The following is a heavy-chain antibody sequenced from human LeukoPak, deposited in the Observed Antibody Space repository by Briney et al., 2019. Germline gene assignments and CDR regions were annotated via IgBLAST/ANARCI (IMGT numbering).Heavy chain of an antibody. V-gene: IGHV3-23*01. CDR1: RFTFSSYW. CDR3: AKAPYYDSSGYYPS. Sequence: PGGSLRLSCAASRFTFSSYWMHWVRQAPGKGLEWVSAISGSGGSTYYADSVKGRFTISRDNSKNTLYLQMNSLRAEDTAVYYCAKAPYYDSSGYYPSWGQGTMVTVSS. D-gene: IGHD3-22*01. CDR2: ISGSGGST. J-gene: IGHJ3*01.